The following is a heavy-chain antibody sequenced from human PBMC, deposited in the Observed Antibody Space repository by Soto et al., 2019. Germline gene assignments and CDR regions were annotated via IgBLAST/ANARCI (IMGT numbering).Heavy chain of an antibody. J-gene: IGHJ4*02. V-gene: IGHV1-69*01. CDR2: FVPLFGTT. D-gene: IGHD3-16*01. CDR1: GGTFSGYV. CDR3: ATHGLGVSSPPYFVN. Sequence: QLVQSGSEVKKPGSSVKVSCQASGGTFSGYVVTWVRQAPGQGLEWMGAFVPLFGTTNYAHRFSGRITITAEESTSTAYMELRALRPDDPDVYYCATHGLGVSSPPYFVNWGQGTLVTVSS.